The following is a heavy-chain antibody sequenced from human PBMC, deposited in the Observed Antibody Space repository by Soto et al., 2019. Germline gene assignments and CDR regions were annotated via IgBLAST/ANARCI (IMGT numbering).Heavy chain of an antibody. CDR2: ISPSGDGT. CDR3: VKRLLTGSGSGTWSVFDY. V-gene: IGHV3-64D*06. D-gene: IGHD2-15*01. CDR1: GFSFSSFS. Sequence: PGGSLRLSCSASGFSFSSFSMQWVRQAPGKGLEFVSAISPSGDGTYYADSVKGRFTISRDNSRNTVYFQMSSLRTEDTAVYFCVKRLLTGSGSGTWSVFDYWGPGTLVTVSS. J-gene: IGHJ4*02.